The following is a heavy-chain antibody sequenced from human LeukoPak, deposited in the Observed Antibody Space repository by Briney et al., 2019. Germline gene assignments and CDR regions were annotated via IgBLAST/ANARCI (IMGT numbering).Heavy chain of an antibody. CDR1: GYTSTSYG. D-gene: IGHD4-17*01. Sequence: ASVKVSCTASGYTSTSYGIRWVRQAPGQGLEWLGWVTPYSFNTNSAQKFQGRVTMTTGPSTSTAYMEPRRLRSDHTGVYYCARDYGDYVIGFDYWGQGTLVTVSS. CDR2: VTPYSFNT. V-gene: IGHV1-18*01. J-gene: IGHJ4*02. CDR3: ARDYGDYVIGFDY.